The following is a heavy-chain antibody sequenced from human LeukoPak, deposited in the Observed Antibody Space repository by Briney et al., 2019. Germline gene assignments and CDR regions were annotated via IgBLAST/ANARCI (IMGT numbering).Heavy chain of an antibody. CDR1: GFTFDDYA. CDR2: ISWNSGSL. D-gene: IGHD3-16*02. Sequence: GGSLRLSCAASGFTFDDYAMHWVRQAPGKGLEWVSGISWNSGSLGYADSVKGRFTISRDNAKTSLYLQMNSLRAEDTALYYCARDRGGIGYYMDVWGKGTTVTVSS. V-gene: IGHV3-9*01. CDR3: ARDRGGIGYYMDV. J-gene: IGHJ6*03.